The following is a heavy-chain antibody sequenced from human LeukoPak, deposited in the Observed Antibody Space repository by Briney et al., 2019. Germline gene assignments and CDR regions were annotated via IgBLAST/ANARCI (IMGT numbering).Heavy chain of an antibody. CDR1: GFSFSSYA. Sequence: PGKSLRLSCAASGFSFSSYAMHWVRQAPGKGLEWVAVISYDGSKKYYADSVKGRFTISRDNSKNTLYLQMNSLRAEDTAVYYCARDGAFDIWGQGTMVTVSS. J-gene: IGHJ3*02. V-gene: IGHV3-30*01. CDR3: ARDGAFDI. CDR2: ISYDGSKK.